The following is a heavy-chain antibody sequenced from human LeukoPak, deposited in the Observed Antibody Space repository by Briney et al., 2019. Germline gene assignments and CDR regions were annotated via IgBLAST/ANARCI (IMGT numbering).Heavy chain of an antibody. CDR2: ISYDGSNK. D-gene: IGHD5-18*01. Sequence: QPGRSLRLSCAASGFTFSSYGMHWVRQAPGKGLERVAVISYDGSNKYYADSVKGRFTISRDNSKNTLYLQMNSLRAEDTAVYYCANSTAMYLWGQGTLVTVSS. V-gene: IGHV3-30*18. J-gene: IGHJ5*02. CDR1: GFTFSSYG. CDR3: ANSTAMYL.